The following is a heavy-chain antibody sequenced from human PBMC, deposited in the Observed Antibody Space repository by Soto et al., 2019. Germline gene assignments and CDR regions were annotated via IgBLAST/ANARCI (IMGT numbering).Heavy chain of an antibody. CDR3: AREIMAADHFDY. CDR2: VHYSGNT. J-gene: IGHJ4*02. CDR1: GGSIRSGDYY. Sequence: QIQLHESGPGLVKPPQTLSLTCTVSGGSIRSGDYYWSWIRQTPERGLEWCGYVHYSGNTFYNPSRNHRATISLDTSRNEFSLNLSSVTAADSAVYYCAREIMAADHFDYWGQGALVTVSS. D-gene: IGHD6-13*01. V-gene: IGHV4-30-4*01.